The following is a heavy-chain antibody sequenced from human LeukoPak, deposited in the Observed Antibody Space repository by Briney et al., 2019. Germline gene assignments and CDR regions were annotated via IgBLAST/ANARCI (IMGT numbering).Heavy chain of an antibody. V-gene: IGHV4-34*01. D-gene: IGHD3-22*01. CDR1: GGSFSGYY. CDR2: INHSGST. CDR3: ARVPDYYDRSVQAFDI. Sequence: SETLSLTCAVYGGSFSGYYWSWIRQPPGKGLEWIGEINHSGSTNYNPSLKSRVTISVDTSRNQFSLKLSSVTAADTAVYYCARVPDYYDRSVQAFDIWGQGTMVTVSS. J-gene: IGHJ3*02.